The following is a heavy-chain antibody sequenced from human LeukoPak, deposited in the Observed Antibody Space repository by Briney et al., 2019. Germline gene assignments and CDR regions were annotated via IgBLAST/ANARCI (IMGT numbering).Heavy chain of an antibody. Sequence: GGSLRPSCAASGFTFDDYGMSWVRQAPGKGLEWVSGINWNGGSTGYAASVKGRFTISRDNAKNSLYLQMNSLRAEDTALYYCARVRMIVVAMGAFDIWGQGTMVTVSS. CDR3: ARVRMIVVAMGAFDI. CDR2: INWNGGST. D-gene: IGHD3-22*01. CDR1: GFTFDDYG. J-gene: IGHJ3*02. V-gene: IGHV3-20*04.